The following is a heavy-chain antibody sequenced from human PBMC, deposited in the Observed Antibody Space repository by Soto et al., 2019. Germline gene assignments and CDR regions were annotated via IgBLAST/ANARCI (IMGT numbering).Heavy chain of an antibody. J-gene: IGHJ5*02. CDR3: ERARGWLQANWFDP. Sequence: RWPRQAPGQGLEWMGWISAYNGNTNYAQELQGRVTMTTDRSTSTAYMELRSLRSDDTAVYYCERARGWLQANWFDPWGQGTLVTVSS. CDR2: ISAYNGNT. D-gene: IGHD5-12*01. V-gene: IGHV1-18*01.